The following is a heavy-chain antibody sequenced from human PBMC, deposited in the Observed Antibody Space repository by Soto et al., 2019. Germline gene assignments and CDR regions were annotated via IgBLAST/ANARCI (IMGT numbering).Heavy chain of an antibody. CDR3: ARDELGGDTFDP. D-gene: IGHD4-17*01. J-gene: IGHJ5*02. Sequence: ASVKVSCKASGYTFTGYYMHWVRQAPGQGLEWMGWINPNNGNTNYAQKLQGWVTMTTDTSTSTAYMELRRLRSDDTAVYYCARDELGGDTFDPWGQGTLVTVSS. V-gene: IGHV1-2*04. CDR2: INPNNGNT. CDR1: GYTFTGYY.